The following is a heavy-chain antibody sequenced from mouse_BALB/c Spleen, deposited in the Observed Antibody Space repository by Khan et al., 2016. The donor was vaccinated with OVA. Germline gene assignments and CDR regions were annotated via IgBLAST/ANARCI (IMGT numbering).Heavy chain of an antibody. J-gene: IGHJ3*01. Sequence: QVQLKESGAELARPGASVTLSCKASGYTFTDYYIYWMRQRTGQGLEWIGEIYPGSDNTYYNEKFKGKATLTADKSSSTAYMQLSRLTSEDSAVYFCAREWAAWFPYWGQGTLVTVSA. CDR1: GYTFTDYY. CDR3: AREWAAWFPY. V-gene: IGHV1-77*01. CDR2: IYPGSDNT.